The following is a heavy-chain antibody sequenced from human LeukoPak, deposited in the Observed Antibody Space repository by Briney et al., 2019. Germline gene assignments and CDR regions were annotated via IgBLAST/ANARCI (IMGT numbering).Heavy chain of an antibody. J-gene: IGHJ4*02. CDR1: GFTFDDYA. V-gene: IGHV3-9*03. Sequence: PGGSLRLSCAASGFTFDDYAMHWVRQAPGKGLEWVSGISWNSGSIGYADSVKGRFTISRDNAKNSLYLQMNSLRAEDMALYYCAKVTYGSGTYGAFDYWGQGTLVTVSS. CDR3: AKVTYGSGTYGAFDY. D-gene: IGHD3-10*01. CDR2: ISWNSGSI.